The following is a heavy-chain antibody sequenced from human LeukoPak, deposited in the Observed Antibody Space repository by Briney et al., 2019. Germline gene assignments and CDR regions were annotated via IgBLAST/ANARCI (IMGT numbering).Heavy chain of an antibody. CDR3: ARDLRELLPFDY. CDR1: GFTFSSYG. D-gene: IGHD1-26*01. CDR2: IWYDGSNK. V-gene: IGHV3-33*01. J-gene: IGHJ4*02. Sequence: GGSLRLSCAASGFTFSSYGMHWVRQAPGKGLEWVAVIWYDGSNKYYADSVKGRFTISRDNSKNTLYLQMNSLRAEDTAVYYCARDLRELLPFDYWGQGTLVTVSS.